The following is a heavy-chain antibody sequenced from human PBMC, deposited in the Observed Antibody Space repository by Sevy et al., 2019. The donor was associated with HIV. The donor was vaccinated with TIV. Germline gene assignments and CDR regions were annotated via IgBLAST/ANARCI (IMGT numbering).Heavy chain of an antibody. Sequence: GGSLRLSCAASGFSFSRYFMHWVRQAPGEGLVWVSRINSDGGTTNYADSVEGRFIVSRDNAKKTLYLELHSLRVEDTATYYCARDTLGYGGNPNLDLDLWGQGTLVTVSS. CDR3: ARDTLGYGGNPNLDLDL. V-gene: IGHV3-74*01. CDR2: INSDGGTT. CDR1: GFSFSRYF. D-gene: IGHD4-17*01. J-gene: IGHJ5*02.